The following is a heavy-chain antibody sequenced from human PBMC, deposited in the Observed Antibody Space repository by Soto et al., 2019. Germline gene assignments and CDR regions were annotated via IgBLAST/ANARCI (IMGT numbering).Heavy chain of an antibody. CDR1: GYILTNHY. Sequence: ASVKVSCKASGYILTNHYIHWVRQAPGQGLEWMGIINPSGGSTNYLQKFQGRITMTRDTSTSTVYMELSSLRSEDTAIYYCTTNSYFTMILVLFDFWGHGTRVTVSS. J-gene: IGHJ4*01. CDR2: INPSGGST. V-gene: IGHV1-46*01. CDR3: TTNSYFTMILVLFDF. D-gene: IGHD3-22*01.